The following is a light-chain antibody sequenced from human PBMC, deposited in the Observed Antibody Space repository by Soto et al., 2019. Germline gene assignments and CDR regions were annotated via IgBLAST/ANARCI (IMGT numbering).Light chain of an antibody. J-gene: IGKJ1*01. CDR2: QAS. CDR3: LQHYSYPWS. Sequence: DLQMTQSPSTLSASVGDRVTITCRASQSISSWLAWYQQKPGKAPKLLIFQASSLESGVPSRFSGSGSGTELTITISSLQPEDGETYAGLQHYSYPWSFGQGTKVDIK. V-gene: IGKV1-5*03. CDR1: QSISSW.